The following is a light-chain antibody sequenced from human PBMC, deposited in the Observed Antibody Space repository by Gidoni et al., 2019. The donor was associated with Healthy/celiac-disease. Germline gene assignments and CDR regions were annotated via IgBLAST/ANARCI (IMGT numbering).Light chain of an antibody. CDR1: QGISSY. CDR2: AAS. Sequence: AIRITQSPSSLSASTGDRVTITCRASQGISSYLAWYQQKPGKAPKLLIYAASTLQSGVPSRFSGSGSGTDFTLTISCLQSEDFATYYCQQYYNTVTFGGGTKVEIK. CDR3: QQYYNTVT. V-gene: IGKV1-8*01. J-gene: IGKJ4*01.